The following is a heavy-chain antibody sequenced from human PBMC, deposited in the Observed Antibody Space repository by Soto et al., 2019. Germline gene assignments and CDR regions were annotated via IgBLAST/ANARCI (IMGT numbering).Heavy chain of an antibody. D-gene: IGHD3-22*01. Sequence: PGGSLRLSCAASGFTFSSYGMHWVRQAPGKGLEWVAVISYDGSNKYYADSVKGRFTISRDNSKNTLYLQMNSLRAEDTAVYYCVKVYDSSGYYPFWDAFDIWGQGTMVTVSS. CDR2: ISYDGSNK. CDR1: GFTFSSYG. CDR3: VKVYDSSGYYPFWDAFDI. V-gene: IGHV3-30*18. J-gene: IGHJ3*02.